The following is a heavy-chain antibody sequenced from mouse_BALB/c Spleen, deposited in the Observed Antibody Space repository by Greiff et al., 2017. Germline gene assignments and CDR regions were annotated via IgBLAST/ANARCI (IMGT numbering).Heavy chain of an antibody. CDR2: INPSNGRT. CDR1: GYTFTSYW. V-gene: IGHV1S81*02. CDR3: SISEELPFAY. D-gene: IGHD2-12*01. J-gene: IGHJ3*01. Sequence: QVQLQQSGAELVKPGASVKLSCKASGYTFTSYWMHWVKQRPGQGLEWIGEINPSNGRTNYNEKFKSKATLTVDKSSSTAYMQLSSLTSEDSAVYYFSISEELPFAYWGQGTLVTVSA.